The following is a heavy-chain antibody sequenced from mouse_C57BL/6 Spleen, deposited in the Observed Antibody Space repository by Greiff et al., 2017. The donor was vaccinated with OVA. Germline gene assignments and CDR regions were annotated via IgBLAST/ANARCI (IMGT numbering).Heavy chain of an antibody. CDR3: ARSDYDYDGC. CDR2: IDPSDSYT. D-gene: IGHD2-4*01. J-gene: IGHJ2*01. V-gene: IGHV1-50*01. CDR1: GYPFTSYR. Sequence: VQPQPSGAEPVKPGASVKLSCKASGYPFTSYRMQWVKQRPGQGLEWIGEIDPSDSYTNYNQKFKGKATLTVDTSSSTAYMQLSSLTSEDSAVYYCARSDYDYDGCWGQGTTLTVSS.